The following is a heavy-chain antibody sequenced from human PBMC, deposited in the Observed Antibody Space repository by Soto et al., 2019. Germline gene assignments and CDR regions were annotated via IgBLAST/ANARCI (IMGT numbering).Heavy chain of an antibody. D-gene: IGHD3-16*02. V-gene: IGHV3-23*01. CDR2: ISGSSSYT. J-gene: IGHJ4*02. CDR1: GFPFSSYS. Sequence: GGSLRLSCAASGFPFSSYSMNWVRQAPGKGLEWVSSISGSSSYTYYADSVKGRFTISRDNSKNTLYLQMNSLRAEDTAVYYCAKDFPYYDYIWGSYRSPGGYFDYWGQGTLVTVSS. CDR3: AKDFPYYDYIWGSYRSPGGYFDY.